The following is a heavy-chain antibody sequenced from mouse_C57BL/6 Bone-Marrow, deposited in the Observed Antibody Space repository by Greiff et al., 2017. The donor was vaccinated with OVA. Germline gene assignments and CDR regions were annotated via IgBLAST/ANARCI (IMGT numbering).Heavy chain of an antibody. Sequence: EVKLQESGPGLVKPSQSLSLTCSVTGYSITSGYYWNWIRQFPGNKLEWMGYISYDGSNNYNPSLKNRISITRDTSKNQFFLKLNSVTTEDTATYYCARAGDYVYWYFDVWGTGTTVTVSS. V-gene: IGHV3-6*01. CDR1: GYSITSGYY. CDR3: ARAGDYVYWYFDV. J-gene: IGHJ1*03. CDR2: ISYDGSN. D-gene: IGHD2-4*01.